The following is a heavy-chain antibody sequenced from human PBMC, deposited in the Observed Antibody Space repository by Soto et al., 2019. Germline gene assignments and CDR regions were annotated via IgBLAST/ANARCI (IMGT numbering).Heavy chain of an antibody. CDR3: AKGRSYYYYYGVDV. J-gene: IGHJ6*02. CDR1: GFTVSSNY. CDR2: IYSGGST. Sequence: SLRLSCAASGFTVSSNYMSWVRQAPGKGLEWVSVIYSGGSTYYADSVKGRFTISRDNSKSTLYLQMNSLRAEDTALYYCAKGRSYYYYYGVDVWGQGTTVTVS. V-gene: IGHV3-66*01.